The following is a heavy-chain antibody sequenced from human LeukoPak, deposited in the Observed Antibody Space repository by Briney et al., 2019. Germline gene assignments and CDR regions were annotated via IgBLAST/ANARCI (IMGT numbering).Heavy chain of an antibody. CDR2: MNPNSGNT. CDR3: ARVNYYDSSGFDY. D-gene: IGHD3-22*01. V-gene: IGHV1-8*02. Sequence: ASVKVSCKASGYTFTGYYMHWVRQAPGQGLEWMGWMNPNSGNTGYAQKFQGRVTMTRNTSISTAYMELSSLRSEDTAVYYCARVNYYDSSGFDYWGQGTLVTVSS. CDR1: GYTFTGYY. J-gene: IGHJ4*02.